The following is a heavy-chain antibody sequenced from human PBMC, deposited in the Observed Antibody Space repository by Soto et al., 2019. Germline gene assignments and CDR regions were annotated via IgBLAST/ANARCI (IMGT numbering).Heavy chain of an antibody. D-gene: IGHD6-25*01. CDR1: GLTFSSCS. CDR2: ISSTSSTI. CDR3: ASWPDAADY. V-gene: IGHV3-48*02. Sequence: EVQLVESGGGLVQLGGSLRLSCAASGLTFSSCSMNWVRQAPGKGLEWLSYISSTSSTIYYADSVKGRFTISRDNAKNSLYLQMNSLRDEDTAVYYCASWPDAADYWGQGTLVTVSS. J-gene: IGHJ4*02.